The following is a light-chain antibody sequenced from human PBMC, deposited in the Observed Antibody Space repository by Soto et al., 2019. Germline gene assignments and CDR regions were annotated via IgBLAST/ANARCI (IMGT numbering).Light chain of an antibody. V-gene: IGKV3-15*01. CDR1: QSLRSN. J-gene: IGKJ1*01. Sequence: EIVLTQSPATLSASPLERVALXCMASQSLRSNLAWYQQKPGQAPRLLIYSASTRATGIPARFSGSGSGTEFTLSIGSLQSEDFAIYYCQQYNTWPPTFGQGTKVDI. CDR3: QQYNTWPPT. CDR2: SAS.